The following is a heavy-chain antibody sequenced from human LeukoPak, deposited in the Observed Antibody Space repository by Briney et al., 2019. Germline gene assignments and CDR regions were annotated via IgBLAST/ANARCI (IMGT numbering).Heavy chain of an antibody. CDR3: AKDPIRTMVRGVPTGY. J-gene: IGHJ4*02. D-gene: IGHD3-10*01. V-gene: IGHV3-30*02. Sequence: GGSLRLSCAASGFTFSSYGMHWVRQAPGKGLEWVAFIRYDGSNKYYADSVKGRFTNSRDNSKNTLYLQMNSLRAEDTAVYYCAKDPIRTMVRGVPTGYWGQGTLVTVSS. CDR1: GFTFSSYG. CDR2: IRYDGSNK.